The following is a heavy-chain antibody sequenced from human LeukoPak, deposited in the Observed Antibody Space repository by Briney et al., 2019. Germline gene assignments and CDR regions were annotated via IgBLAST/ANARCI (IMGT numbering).Heavy chain of an antibody. CDR2: IIPIFGTA. D-gene: IGHD3-22*01. CDR3: ARGPARNYDSSGYYYFDY. J-gene: IGHJ4*02. V-gene: IGHV1-69*13. Sequence: SVKVSCKASGYTFTSYDINWVRQATGQGLEWMGGIIPIFGTANYAQKFQGRVTITADESTSTAYMELSSLRSEDTAVYYCARGPARNYDSSGYYYFDYWGQGTLVTVSS. CDR1: GYTFTSYD.